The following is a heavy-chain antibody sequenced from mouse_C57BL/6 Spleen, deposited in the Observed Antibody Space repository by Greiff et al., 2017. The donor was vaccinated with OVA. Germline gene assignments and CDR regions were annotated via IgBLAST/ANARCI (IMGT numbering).Heavy chain of an antibody. CDR2: IYPGSGST. CDR1: GYTFTSYW. Sequence: QVQLLQPGAELVKPGASVKMSCKASGYTFTSYWITWVKQRPGQGLEWIGDIYPGSGSTNYNEKFKSKATMTVDTSSNTAYMQLSSLTSEDSAVDNSARGYYDGYAVEYWGQGTMVTVSS. V-gene: IGHV1-55*01. J-gene: IGHJ4*01. CDR3: ARGYYDGYAVEY. D-gene: IGHD1-1*01.